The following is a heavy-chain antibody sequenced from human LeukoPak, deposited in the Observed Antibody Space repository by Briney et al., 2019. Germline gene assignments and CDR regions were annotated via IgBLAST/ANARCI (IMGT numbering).Heavy chain of an antibody. Sequence: SETLSLTCAVYGGSFSGYYWSWIRQPPGKGLEWIREINHSGSTNYNPSLKSRVTISVDTSKNQFSLKLSPVTAADTAVYYCARPRGGTSGYQYFQHWGQGTLVTVSS. CDR1: GGSFSGYY. J-gene: IGHJ1*01. V-gene: IGHV4-34*01. CDR3: ARPRGGTSGYQYFQH. D-gene: IGHD3-22*01. CDR2: INHSGST.